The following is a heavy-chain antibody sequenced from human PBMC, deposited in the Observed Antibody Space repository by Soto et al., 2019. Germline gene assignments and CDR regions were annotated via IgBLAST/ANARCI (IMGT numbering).Heavy chain of an antibody. CDR2: IRSKAYGGTT. D-gene: IGHD2-15*01. CDR1: GFTFGDYA. CDR3: TSQDRSDY. J-gene: IGHJ4*02. V-gene: IGHV3-49*04. Sequence: PVGSLRLSCTASGFTFGDYAMSWVRRAPGKGLEWVGFIRSKAYGGTTEYAASVKGRFTISRDDSKSIAYLQMNSLKTEDTAVYYCTSQDRSDYWGQGTLVTVSS.